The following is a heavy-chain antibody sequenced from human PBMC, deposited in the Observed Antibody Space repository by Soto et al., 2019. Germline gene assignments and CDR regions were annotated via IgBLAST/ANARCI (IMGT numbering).Heavy chain of an antibody. D-gene: IGHD3-22*01. J-gene: IGHJ4*02. CDR3: ARGTRRSTYDI. Sequence: SETLSLTCAVYGGSFNNYYWTWIRQPPGEGLVWIGEINYSGSTTYNLSFKSRVAISADTSKNQFSLEVNSVTAADTAVYYCARGTRRSTYDIWGQGTLVTVSS. V-gene: IGHV4-34*01. CDR2: INYSGST. CDR1: GGSFNNYY.